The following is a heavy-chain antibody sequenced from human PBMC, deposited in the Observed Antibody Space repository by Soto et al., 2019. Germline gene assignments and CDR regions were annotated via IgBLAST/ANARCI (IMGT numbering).Heavy chain of an antibody. V-gene: IGHV5-51*01. CDR3: VRGDSSDYSTATPADY. D-gene: IGHD3-22*01. CDR1: GYSFANYW. Sequence: PGESLKISCSGSGYSFANYWIGWVRQMPGKGLEWMGIIYPTDSDTRYSPSFQGQVTISADKSISTAYLQWNSLKASDTAIYFCVRGDSSDYSTATPADYWGQGTLVTVSS. J-gene: IGHJ4*02. CDR2: IYPTDSDT.